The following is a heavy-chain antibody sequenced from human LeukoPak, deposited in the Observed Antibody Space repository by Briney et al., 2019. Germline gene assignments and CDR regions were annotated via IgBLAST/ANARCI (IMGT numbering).Heavy chain of an antibody. CDR1: GFTFSSYG. D-gene: IGHD5-24*01. Sequence: GGSLRLSCAASGFTFSSYGMHWVRQAPGKGLEWVAVISYDGSNKYYADSVKGRFTISSDNAKNTLYLQMNSLRAEDTAVYYCARGGTIMVDYWGQGTLVTVSS. V-gene: IGHV3-30*03. CDR2: ISYDGSNK. J-gene: IGHJ4*01. CDR3: ARGGTIMVDY.